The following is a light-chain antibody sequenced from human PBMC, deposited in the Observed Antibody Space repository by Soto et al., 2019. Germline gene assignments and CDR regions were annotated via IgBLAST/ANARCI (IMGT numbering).Light chain of an antibody. V-gene: IGKV3-11*01. CDR2: DAS. J-gene: IGKJ4*01. CDR3: QQRSNWPPALT. Sequence: EIVLTQSPATLPLSPGERATLSCRASQSVSSYLAWYQQKPGQAPRLLIYDASNRATGIPARFSGSGSGTDFTLTISSLEPEDFAVYYCQQRSNWPPALTFGGGTKVDIK. CDR1: QSVSSY.